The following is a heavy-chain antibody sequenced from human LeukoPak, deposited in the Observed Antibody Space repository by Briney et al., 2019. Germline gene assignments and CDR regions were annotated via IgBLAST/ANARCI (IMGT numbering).Heavy chain of an antibody. CDR3: AKGDDPEGVVVILPYFDY. CDR2: ISGSGGST. V-gene: IGHV3-23*01. J-gene: IGHJ4*02. Sequence: SGGSLRLSCAASGFTFSSYAMSWVRQAPGKGLEWVSAISGSGGSTYYADSVKGRFTISRDNSKNTLYLQMNSLRAEDTAVYYCAKGDDPEGVVVILPYFDYWGQGTLVTVSS. D-gene: IGHD3-22*01. CDR1: GFTFSSYA.